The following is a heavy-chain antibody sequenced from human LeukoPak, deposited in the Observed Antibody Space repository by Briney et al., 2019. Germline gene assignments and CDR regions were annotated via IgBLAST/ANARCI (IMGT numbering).Heavy chain of an antibody. Sequence: GGSLRLSCEASGFTFSSYGMNWVRQAPGKGLEWVSYISSFSSTIYYADSVKGRFTISRDNSKNTLYLQMNSLRAEDTAVYYCAKDGGITMVRGVIIAPISNYFDYWGQGTLVTVSS. V-gene: IGHV3-48*01. D-gene: IGHD3-10*01. CDR3: AKDGGITMVRGVIIAPISNYFDY. CDR1: GFTFSSYG. J-gene: IGHJ4*02. CDR2: ISSFSSTI.